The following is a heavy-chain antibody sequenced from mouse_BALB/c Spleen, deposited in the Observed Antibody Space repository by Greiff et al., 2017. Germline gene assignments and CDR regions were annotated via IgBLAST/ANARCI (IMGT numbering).Heavy chain of an antibody. CDR1: GYAFSSYW. CDR3: ARGYYYGSSPWFAY. Sequence: QVQLKQSGAELVRPGSSVKISCKASGYAFSSYWMNWVKQRPGQGLEWIGQIYPGDGDTNYNGKFKGKATLTADKSSSTAYMQLSSLTSEDSAVYFCARGYYYGSSPWFAYWGQGTLVTVSA. J-gene: IGHJ3*01. V-gene: IGHV1-80*01. CDR2: IYPGDGDT. D-gene: IGHD1-1*01.